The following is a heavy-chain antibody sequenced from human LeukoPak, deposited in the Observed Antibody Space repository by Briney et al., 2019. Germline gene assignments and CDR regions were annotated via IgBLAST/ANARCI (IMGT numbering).Heavy chain of an antibody. J-gene: IGHJ4*02. V-gene: IGHV3-21*04. CDR3: AKELVVVAATPNY. CDR2: ISSSSSYI. CDR1: GFTFSSYS. Sequence: GGSLRLSCAASGFTFSSYSMNWVRQAPGKGLEWVSSISSSSSYIYYADSVKGRFTISRDNSKNTLYLQMNSLRAEDTAIYYCAKELVVVAATPNYWGQGTLVTVSS. D-gene: IGHD2-15*01.